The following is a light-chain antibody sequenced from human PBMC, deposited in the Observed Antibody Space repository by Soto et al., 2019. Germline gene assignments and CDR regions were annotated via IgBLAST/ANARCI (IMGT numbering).Light chain of an antibody. CDR1: QAIRSD. CDR3: LQDYNYPRT. J-gene: IGKJ1*01. Sequence: AVQMTQSPSFLSASVGDRVTITCRASQAIRSDLGWYQMKPGKVPKLLIYAASNLQSGVPSRFIGRGYGTDFTLTISSLQPEDFATYYCLQDYNYPRTFGQGTKVEI. CDR2: AAS. V-gene: IGKV1-6*01.